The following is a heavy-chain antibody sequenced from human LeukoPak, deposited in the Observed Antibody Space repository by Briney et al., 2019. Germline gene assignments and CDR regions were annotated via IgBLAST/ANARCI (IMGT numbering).Heavy chain of an antibody. CDR1: GFTFSSYS. V-gene: IGHV3-21*01. CDR2: ISSSSSYI. J-gene: IGHJ4*02. D-gene: IGHD2-2*01. CDR3: ARSLSSTRPFDY. Sequence: PGGSLRLSCAASGFTFSSYSMNWVRQAPGKGLEWVSSISSSSSYIYYADSVKGRFTISRDNAKNSLYLQMNSLRAEDTAVYYCARSLSSTRPFDYWGQGTLVTVPS.